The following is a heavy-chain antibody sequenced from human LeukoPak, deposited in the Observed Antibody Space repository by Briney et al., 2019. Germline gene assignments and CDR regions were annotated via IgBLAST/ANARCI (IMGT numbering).Heavy chain of an antibody. V-gene: IGHV4-59*08. CDR3: ARRDSSGWYEYFQH. D-gene: IGHD6-19*01. J-gene: IGHJ1*01. Sequence: SETLSLTCTVSGGSISSYYWSWIRQPPGEGLEWIGYIYYSGSTNYNPSLKSRVTISVDTSKNQFSLKLSSVTAADTAVYYCARRDSSGWYEYFQHWGQGTLVTVSS. CDR1: GGSISSYY. CDR2: IYYSGST.